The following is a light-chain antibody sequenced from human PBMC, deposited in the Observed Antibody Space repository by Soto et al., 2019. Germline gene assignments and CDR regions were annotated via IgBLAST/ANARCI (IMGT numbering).Light chain of an antibody. CDR2: GAS. J-gene: IGKJ1*01. CDR1: QSVGSN. CDR3: QQYDNWPSCT. Sequence: EIVMTQSPVTLSVSPRERATLSCRASQSVGSNLAWYHQKPGQAPRLLIYGASTRVTGTPARFSGSGSGTEFTLTISSLQSEDFAVYYCQQYDNWPSCTFGHGTKVDIK. V-gene: IGKV3-15*01.